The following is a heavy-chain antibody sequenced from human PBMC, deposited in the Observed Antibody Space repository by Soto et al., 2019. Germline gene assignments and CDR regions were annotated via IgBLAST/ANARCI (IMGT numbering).Heavy chain of an antibody. CDR1: GYTFTSYA. CDR2: INAGNGNT. V-gene: IGHV1-3*01. Sequence: ASVKGSCKASGYTFTSYAMHWVRQAPGQRLEWMGWINAGNGNTKYSQKFQGRVTITRDTSASTAYMELSSLRSEDTAVYYCARGLTTVTTFWFDPWGQGTLVTVSS. J-gene: IGHJ5*02. D-gene: IGHD4-4*01. CDR3: ARGLTTVTTFWFDP.